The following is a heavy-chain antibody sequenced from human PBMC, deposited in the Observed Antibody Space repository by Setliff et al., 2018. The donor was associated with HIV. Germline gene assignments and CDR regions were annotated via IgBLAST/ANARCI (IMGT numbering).Heavy chain of an antibody. D-gene: IGHD2-2*01. CDR2: IYYSGTA. CDR3: ARHSPTYCSGTSCYDNWFDP. V-gene: IGHV4-39*01. Sequence: SETLSLTCSISDASINSNNYYWVWIRQTPGKGLEWIGSIYYSGTAYYNPSLKSRLIISVDTSKNQFSLNLSSMSAADTAVYYCARHSPTYCSGTSCYDNWFDPWGQGTLVTVSS. CDR1: DASINSNNYY. J-gene: IGHJ5*02.